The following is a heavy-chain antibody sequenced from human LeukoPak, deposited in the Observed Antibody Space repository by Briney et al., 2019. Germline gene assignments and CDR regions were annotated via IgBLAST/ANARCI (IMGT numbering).Heavy chain of an antibody. CDR1: GYTFTYRY. Sequence: SVKVSCKASGYTFTYRYLHWVRQAPGQALEWMGWITPFNGNTNYAQKFQDRVTITRDRSMSTAYMELSSLRSEDTAMYYCAVNSGYDYWFGPWGQGTLVTVSS. CDR2: ITPFNGNT. CDR3: AVNSGYDYWFGP. D-gene: IGHD5-12*01. V-gene: IGHV1-45*02. J-gene: IGHJ5*02.